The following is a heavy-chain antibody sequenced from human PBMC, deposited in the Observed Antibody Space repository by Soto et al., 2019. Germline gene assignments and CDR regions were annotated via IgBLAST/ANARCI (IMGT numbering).Heavy chain of an antibody. CDR2: ISYDGSNK. J-gene: IGHJ4*02. CDR3: ARDLDSSGWPSYFDY. Sequence: GSLRLSCAASGFTFSSYGMHGVRQAPGKGLEWVAVISYDGSNKYYADSVKGRFTISRDNSKNTLYLQMNSLRAEDTAVYYCARDLDSSGWPSYFDYWGQGTLVTVSS. V-gene: IGHV3-30*03. D-gene: IGHD6-19*01. CDR1: GFTFSSYG.